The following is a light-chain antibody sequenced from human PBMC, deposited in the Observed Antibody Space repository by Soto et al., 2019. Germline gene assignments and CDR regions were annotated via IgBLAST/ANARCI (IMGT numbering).Light chain of an antibody. J-gene: IGKJ1*01. CDR1: QGISTY. CDR2: AAS. V-gene: IGKV1-39*01. Sequence: DIQMTQSPSSLSASVGDRVTLTCRAAQGISTYLNWYQQKSGKAPKLLIYAASSLESGVPSRFSGSGSGTDFTLTISSLQPEDSATYYCQQSHKIPSSFGQGTNVDIK. CDR3: QQSHKIPSS.